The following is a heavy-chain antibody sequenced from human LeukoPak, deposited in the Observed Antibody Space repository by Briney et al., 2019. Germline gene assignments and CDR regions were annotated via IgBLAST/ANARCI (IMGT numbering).Heavy chain of an antibody. D-gene: IGHD3-10*01. CDR2: MYSGGST. CDR3: ASVTMVRGRHFDY. CDR1: GFTDSIKY. Sequence: PGGSLRLSCAASGFTDSIKYMSWVRQAPGKGLEWVSVMYSGGSTYYADPVEGRFTISRDSSKNTVYLQMSSLRAEDTAVYYCASVTMVRGRHFDYWGQGTLVTVSS. J-gene: IGHJ4*02. V-gene: IGHV3-53*01.